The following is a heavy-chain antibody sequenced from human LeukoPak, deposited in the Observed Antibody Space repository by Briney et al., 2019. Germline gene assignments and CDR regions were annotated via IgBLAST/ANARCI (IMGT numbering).Heavy chain of an antibody. J-gene: IGHJ4*02. D-gene: IGHD5-18*01. V-gene: IGHV3-23*01. CDR3: AREIQLAIDY. CDR2: ISGSGSST. Sequence: GGSLRLSCAASGFTFSSYGMHWVRQAPGKGLEWVSVISGSGSSTFFADSVKGRFTISRDNSKNTLYLQMNSLRAEDTAVYYCAREIQLAIDYWGQGTLVTVSS. CDR1: GFTFSSYG.